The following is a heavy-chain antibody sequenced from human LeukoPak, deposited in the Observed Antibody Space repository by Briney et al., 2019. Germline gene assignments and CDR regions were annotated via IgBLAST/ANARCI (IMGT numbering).Heavy chain of an antibody. CDR3: ARDRGRATRFDP. CDR1: GGSITSYY. CDR2: IAYSQIT. Sequence: SETLSLTCTVSGGSITSYYWHWIRQPPGKGLEWIVYIAYSQITNYNPSLKSRVTISVDASRKQLSLKLHSVSAADTAVYYCARDRGRATRFDPWGQGTVVTVTS. D-gene: IGHD3-10*01. V-gene: IGHV4-59*01. J-gene: IGHJ5*02.